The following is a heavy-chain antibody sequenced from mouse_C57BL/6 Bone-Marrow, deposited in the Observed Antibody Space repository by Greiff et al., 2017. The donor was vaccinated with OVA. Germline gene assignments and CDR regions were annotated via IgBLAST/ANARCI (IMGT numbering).Heavy chain of an antibody. V-gene: IGHV1-26*01. Sequence: EVQLQQSGPELVKPGASVKISCKASGNTFTDYYMNWVKQSHGKSLEWIGDINPNNGGTSYNQKFKGKATLTVDKSSSTAYMELRSLTSEDSAVYYCAKGYGKVYFDVWGTGTTVTVSS. CDR1: GNTFTDYY. CDR2: INPNNGGT. D-gene: IGHD2-1*01. CDR3: AKGYGKVYFDV. J-gene: IGHJ1*03.